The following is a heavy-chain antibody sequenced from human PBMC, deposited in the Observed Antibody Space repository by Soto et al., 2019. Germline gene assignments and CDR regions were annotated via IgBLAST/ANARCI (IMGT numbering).Heavy chain of an antibody. CDR1: GGTFSSYT. Sequence: QVQLVQSGAEVKKPGSSVKVSCKASGGTFSSYTISWVRQAPGQGLEWMGRIIPLLGIANYAQKFQGRVTITADKSTSTAYMELSSLRSEDTAVYYCARDLPHGYCSSTSCYGIGDYWGQGTLVTVSS. D-gene: IGHD2-2*01. CDR2: IIPLLGIA. CDR3: ARDLPHGYCSSTSCYGIGDY. J-gene: IGHJ4*02. V-gene: IGHV1-69*08.